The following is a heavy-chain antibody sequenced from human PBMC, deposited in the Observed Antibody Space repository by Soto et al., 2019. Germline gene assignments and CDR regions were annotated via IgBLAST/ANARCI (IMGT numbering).Heavy chain of an antibody. CDR2: IYHSGST. J-gene: IGHJ4*02. V-gene: IGHV4-30-4*01. Sequence: PSETLSLTCTVSGGSISSGNYYWSWIRQSPGRGLEWIGYIYHSGSTYYNPSFQSRASLSVGTSKNQFSLKLSSVIAADTAVYFCARGAALYSGNYFLYYFDSWGQGTLVTVSS. CDR3: ARGAALYSGNYFLYYFDS. D-gene: IGHD6-13*01. CDR1: GGSISSGNYY.